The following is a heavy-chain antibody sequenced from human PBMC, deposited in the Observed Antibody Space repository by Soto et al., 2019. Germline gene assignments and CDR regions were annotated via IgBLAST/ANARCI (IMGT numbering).Heavy chain of an antibody. CDR1: GFSFSTFS. V-gene: IGHV3-48*04. CDR2: ISSRSSTV. CDR3: ARRGGNGYSTYWYFDL. Sequence: EVQLVESGGDVIQPGGSVRLSCAASGFSFSTFSMSWVRQAPGKGLEWVAYISSRSSTVHYAESVKGRFNISRDNTKKSLYLQVNTVIADDTAVYYCARRGGNGYSTYWYFDLWGRGTLLTVSS. J-gene: IGHJ2*01. D-gene: IGHD5-12*01.